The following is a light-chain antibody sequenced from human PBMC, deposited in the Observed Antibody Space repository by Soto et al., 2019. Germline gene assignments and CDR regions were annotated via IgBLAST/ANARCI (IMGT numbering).Light chain of an antibody. CDR3: CSYAGSSIVV. V-gene: IGLV2-23*01. J-gene: IGLJ2*01. Sequence: ALTQPASVSGSPGQSITISCTGTSSDVGSYNLVSWYQQHPGKAPKLMIYEGSKRPSGVSNRFSGSKSGNTASLTISGLQAEDEADYYCCSYAGSSIVVFGGGTKLTVL. CDR2: EGS. CDR1: SSDVGSYNL.